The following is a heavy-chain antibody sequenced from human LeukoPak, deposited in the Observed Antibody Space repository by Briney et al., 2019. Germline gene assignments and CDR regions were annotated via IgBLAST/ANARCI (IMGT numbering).Heavy chain of an antibody. J-gene: IGHJ5*02. CDR2: ITSGSSYI. CDR3: ASLTTVTRQPNWFDP. V-gene: IGHV3-21*01. CDR1: GFTFSSYN. Sequence: GGSLRLSCAASGFTFSSYNMNWVRQAPGKGLEWVSSITSGSSYIYYADSVKGRFTISRDNAKNSLYLQMNSLRAEDTAVYYCASLTTVTRQPNWFDPWGQGTLVTVSS. D-gene: IGHD4-17*01.